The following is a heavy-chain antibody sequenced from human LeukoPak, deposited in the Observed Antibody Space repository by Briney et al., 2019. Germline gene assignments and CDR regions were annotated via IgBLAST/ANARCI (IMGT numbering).Heavy chain of an antibody. Sequence: GGSLRLSCAASGFTFSSYAMHWVRQAPRKGLEWVSVIYGSGDTTNYADSVKGRFTISRDNSKNMLYLQMHGLRAEDTAVYYCAKDQRPDSGYDIDYWGQGTLVTVSS. J-gene: IGHJ4*02. CDR2: IYGSGDTT. CDR3: AKDQRPDSGYDIDY. D-gene: IGHD5-12*01. V-gene: IGHV3-23*01. CDR1: GFTFSSYA.